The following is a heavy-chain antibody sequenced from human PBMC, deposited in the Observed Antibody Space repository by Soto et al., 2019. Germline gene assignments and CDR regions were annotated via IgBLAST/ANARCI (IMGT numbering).Heavy chain of an antibody. J-gene: IGHJ4*02. CDR3: AREFPGLGYCSGGSCRPLDY. CDR2: ISSSSTI. D-gene: IGHD2-15*01. CDR1: GFTFSSYS. V-gene: IGHV3-48*02. Sequence: GGSLRLSCAASGFTFSSYSMNWVRQAPGKGLEWVSYISSSSTIYYADSVKGRFTISRDNAKNSLYLQMNSLRDEDTAVYYCAREFPGLGYCSGGSCRPLDYWGQGTLVTVSS.